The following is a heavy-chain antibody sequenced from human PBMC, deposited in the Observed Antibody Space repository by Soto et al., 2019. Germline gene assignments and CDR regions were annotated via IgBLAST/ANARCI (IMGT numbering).Heavy chain of an antibody. J-gene: IGHJ4*02. CDR3: ARELNTYYDFGSGYYGWNCDY. D-gene: IGHD3-3*01. V-gene: IGHV1-18*01. CDR2: ISAYNGNT. Sequence: GASVKVSCKASGYTFTSYGISWVRQAPGQGLEWMGWISAYNGNTNYAQKLQGRVTMTTDTSTSTAYMELRSLRSDDTAVYYCARELNTYYDFGSGYYGWNCDYWRQRTLVTVSS. CDR1: GYTFTSYG.